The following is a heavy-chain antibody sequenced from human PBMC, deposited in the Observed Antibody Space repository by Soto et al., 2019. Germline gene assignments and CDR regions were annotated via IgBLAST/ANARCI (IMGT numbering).Heavy chain of an antibody. CDR1: GFTFSNYA. CDR3: ATLSSGRSNFDN. CDR2: IIGGGTGT. D-gene: IGHD3-10*02. V-gene: IGHV3-23*01. J-gene: IGHJ4*02. Sequence: EVQLLESGGGLVQWGGSLRLSCAASGFTFSNYAMSWVRQAPGKGLEDVSGIIGGGTGTSYADSVKGRFTISRDNSKNTVYLQMNSLRAEDTAVYYCATLSSGRSNFDNWGQGTLVTVSS.